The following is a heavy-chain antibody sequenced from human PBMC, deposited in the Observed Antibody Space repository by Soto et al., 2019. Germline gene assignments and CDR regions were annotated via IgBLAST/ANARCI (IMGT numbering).Heavy chain of an antibody. J-gene: IGHJ6*02. CDR3: ARILQRYCSGGSCSYTYYYYGMDV. Sequence: SGPTLVNPTETLTLTCTVSGFSLSNARMGVSWIRQPPGKALEWLAHIFSNDEKSYSTSLKSRLTISKDTSKSQVVLTMTNMDPVDTATYYCARILQRYCSGGSCSYTYYYYGMDVWGQGTTVTVSS. CDR2: IFSNDEK. CDR1: GFSLSNARMG. V-gene: IGHV2-26*01. D-gene: IGHD2-15*01.